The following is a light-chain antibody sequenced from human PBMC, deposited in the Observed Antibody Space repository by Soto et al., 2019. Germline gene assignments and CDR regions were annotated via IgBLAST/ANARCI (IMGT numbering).Light chain of an antibody. CDR2: ASS. V-gene: IGKV1-39*01. J-gene: IGKJ2*01. CDR1: QTINNY. CDR3: QQGHRPPRT. Sequence: DIQMTQSPSSLSASVGDRVTITCRASQTINNYLAWYQHKPGKAPQVLIYASSSLQSGVPSRFSGSRSGTEFTLTISSLEPDDFATYYCQQGHRPPRTFGQGTKLEMK.